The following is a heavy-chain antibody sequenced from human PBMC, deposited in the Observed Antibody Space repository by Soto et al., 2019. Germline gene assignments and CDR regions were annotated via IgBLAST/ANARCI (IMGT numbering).Heavy chain of an antibody. CDR2: IYSGGYT. CDR1: GFTVSNNY. J-gene: IGHJ4*02. CDR3: APTPGGGGY. D-gene: IGHD3-10*01. V-gene: IGHV3-53*01. Sequence: EVQLVESGGGLIQPGGSLRLSCAVSGFTVSNNYMSWVRQAPGKGLEGVSVIYSGGYTAYGDSVKGRFTISRDNSKNTLFLKRRRRGAADTAVYYWAPTPGGGGYWGQGTLVTVSS.